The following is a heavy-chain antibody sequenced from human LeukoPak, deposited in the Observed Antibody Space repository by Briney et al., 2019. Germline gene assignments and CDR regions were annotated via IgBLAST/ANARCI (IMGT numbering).Heavy chain of an antibody. V-gene: IGHV1-69*05. CDR1: GGTFSSYA. Sequence: EASVKVSCKASGGTFSSYAISWVRQAPGQGLEWMGGIIPIFGTANYAQKFQGRVTITTDESTSTAYMELSSLRSEDTAVYYCAGYSGFSRHYYFDYWGQGTLVTVSS. D-gene: IGHD5-12*01. CDR2: IIPIFGTA. J-gene: IGHJ4*02. CDR3: AGYSGFSRHYYFDY.